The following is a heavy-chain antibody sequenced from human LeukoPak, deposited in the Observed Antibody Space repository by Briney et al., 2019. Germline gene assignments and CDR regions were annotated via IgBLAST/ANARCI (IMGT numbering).Heavy chain of an antibody. V-gene: IGHV4-61*02. CDR3: ARDNTVMVTDY. CDR2: IYTLEST. CDR1: GGSISSGGFY. Sequence: SETLSLTCTVSGGSISSGGFYWSWIRQPAGKGLEWIGRIYTLESTNYNPSLKSRVTISVDTSKNQFSLKLSSVTAADTAVYYCARDNTVMVTDYWGQGTLVTVSS. J-gene: IGHJ4*02. D-gene: IGHD5-18*01.